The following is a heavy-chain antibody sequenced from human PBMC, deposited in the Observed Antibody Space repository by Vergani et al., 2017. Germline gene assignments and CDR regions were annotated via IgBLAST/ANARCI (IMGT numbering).Heavy chain of an antibody. CDR3: VHVDTAMVRSYWYFDL. V-gene: IGHV4-39*01. CDR1: GDSISSRNCY. J-gene: IGHJ2*01. D-gene: IGHD5-18*01. CDR2: LFYGATA. Sequence: QVQLQESGPGLVKPSETLSLTCTVSGDSISSRNCYWGWIRQPPGKGLEWIGSLFYGATAYYNPSLESRVIISIVTSKNQFSLRLSSVTAADTAVYYCVHVDTAMVRSYWYFDLWGRGTLVTVSS.